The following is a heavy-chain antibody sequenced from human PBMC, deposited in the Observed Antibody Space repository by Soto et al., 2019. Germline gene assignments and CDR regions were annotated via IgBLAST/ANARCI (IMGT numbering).Heavy chain of an antibody. J-gene: IGHJ4*02. CDR2: INPSGSA. CDR1: GGPFSGNY. V-gene: IGHV4-34*01. CDR3: ARDYSSGFDY. Sequence: SETLSLTCAVYGGPFSGNYWSWIRQPPGKGLEWIGEINPSGSARYNPSLKSRVTISADASKKQFSLKVYSVTAADTAVYYCARDYSSGFDYWGQGTLVTVSS. D-gene: IGHD6-19*01.